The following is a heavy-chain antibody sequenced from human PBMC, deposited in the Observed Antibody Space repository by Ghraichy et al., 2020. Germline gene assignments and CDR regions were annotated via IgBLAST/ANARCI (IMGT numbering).Heavy chain of an antibody. Sequence: SETLSLTCAVYGGSFSCYYWSWIRQPPGKGLEWIGEINHSGSTHYNPSLKCRVTISVDTSKNQFSLKLSSVTAADTAVYYCAREPAGVGQLTREGYFDYWGQGTLVTVSS. CDR2: INHSGST. J-gene: IGHJ4*02. D-gene: IGHD6-6*01. CDR3: AREPAGVGQLTREGYFDY. CDR1: GGSFSCYY. V-gene: IGHV4-34*01.